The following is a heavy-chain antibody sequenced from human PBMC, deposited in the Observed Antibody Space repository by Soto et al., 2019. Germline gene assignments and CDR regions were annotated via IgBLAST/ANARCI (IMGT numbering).Heavy chain of an antibody. D-gene: IGHD2-15*01. Sequence: ETLSLTCTVSGGSISSTSYYWGWIRQAPGKGLEWVSSISSSSSYIYYADSVKGRFTISRDNSKNTLYVQMNSLRAEDTAVYYCARELGYCSGGSCYMD. V-gene: IGHV3-21*04. J-gene: IGHJ6*03. CDR1: GGSISSTS. CDR2: ISSSSSYI. CDR3: ARELGYCSGGSCYMD.